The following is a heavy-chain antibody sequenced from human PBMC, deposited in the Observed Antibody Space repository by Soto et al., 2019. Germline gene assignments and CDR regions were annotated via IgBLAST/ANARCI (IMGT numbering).Heavy chain of an antibody. Sequence: GGSLRLSCAASGFTFSDAWMNWVRQVPGKGLEWVGHVKTKTDGETTDYAAFVKGRFSISRDDSTNTLYLQMTSLETDDTAMYYCTTLGPSWGQGTPVTVSS. J-gene: IGHJ5*02. CDR2: VKTKTDGETT. CDR1: GFTFSDAW. V-gene: IGHV3-15*07. CDR3: TTLGPS.